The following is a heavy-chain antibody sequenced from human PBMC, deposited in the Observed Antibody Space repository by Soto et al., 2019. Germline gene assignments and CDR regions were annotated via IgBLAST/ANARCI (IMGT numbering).Heavy chain of an antibody. D-gene: IGHD2-2*01. CDR1: GGSFSGYY. J-gene: IGHJ5*02. CDR2: INHSGST. Sequence: QVQLQQWGAGLLKPSETLSLTCAVYGGSFSGYYWSWIRQPPGKGLEWIGEINHSGSTNYNPSLKSRVTISVDTSKNQFSLKLSSVTAADTAVYYRARVYCSSTSCSGTNWFDPWGQGTLVTVSS. V-gene: IGHV4-34*01. CDR3: ARVYCSSTSCSGTNWFDP.